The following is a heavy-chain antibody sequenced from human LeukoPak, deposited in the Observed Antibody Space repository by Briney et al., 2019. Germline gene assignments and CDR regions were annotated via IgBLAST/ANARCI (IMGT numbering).Heavy chain of an antibody. D-gene: IGHD5-24*01. CDR3: AHRRDGYNSLDY. V-gene: IGHV2-5*02. Sequence: SGPTLVNPTQTLTLTCTFSGFSLSTSGVAVGWIRQPPGKALEWLGLIYWDDDKRYSPSLKSALTITKDTSKNQVVLTMTNMDPVDTATYYCAHRRDGYNSLDYWGQGTLVTVSS. CDR1: GFSLSTSGVA. J-gene: IGHJ4*02. CDR2: IYWDDDK.